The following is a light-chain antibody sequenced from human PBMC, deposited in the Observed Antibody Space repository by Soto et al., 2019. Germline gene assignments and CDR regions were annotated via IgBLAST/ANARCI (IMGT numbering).Light chain of an antibody. CDR1: QSISSY. J-gene: IGKJ1*01. V-gene: IGKV1-17*01. CDR3: LQHNSYPWT. CDR2: AAS. Sequence: DIDVSQSPSTLSACLGDRVTITWRASQSISSYLNWYQQKPGKAPKRLIYAASSLQSGVPSRFSGSGSGTEFTLTISSLQPEDFATYYCLQHNSYPWTFGQGTKVDI.